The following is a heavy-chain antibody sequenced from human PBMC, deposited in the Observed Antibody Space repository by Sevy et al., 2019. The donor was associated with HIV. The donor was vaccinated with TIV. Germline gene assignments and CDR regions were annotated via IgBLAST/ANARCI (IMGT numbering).Heavy chain of an antibody. CDR1: GYIFTSYG. Sequence: ASVKVSCKASGYIFTSYGISWERQAPRRGLEWMGWINGHNGNTNYVQNLQGRVTMTTDTSTNTAYMELRSLRSDDTAVYYCARDGYDGSGYQRGLFDFWGQGTLVTVSS. CDR2: INGHNGNT. J-gene: IGHJ4*02. CDR3: ARDGYDGSGYQRGLFDF. D-gene: IGHD3-22*01. V-gene: IGHV1-18*01.